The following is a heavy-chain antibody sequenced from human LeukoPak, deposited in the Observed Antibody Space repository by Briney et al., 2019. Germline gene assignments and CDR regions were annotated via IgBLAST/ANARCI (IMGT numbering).Heavy chain of an antibody. V-gene: IGHV4-39*01. CDR1: VGSISGSSYY. CDR3: ASPPPRQWLGRDETEFDP. J-gene: IGHJ5*02. D-gene: IGHD6-19*01. CDR2: IYYSGST. Sequence: SETLSLTCTVSVGSISGSSYYWGWIRQPPGKGLEWIGSIYYSGSTYYNPSLKSRVTISVDTSKNQFSLKLSSVTAADTAVYYCASPPPRQWLGRDETEFDPWGQGTLVTVSS.